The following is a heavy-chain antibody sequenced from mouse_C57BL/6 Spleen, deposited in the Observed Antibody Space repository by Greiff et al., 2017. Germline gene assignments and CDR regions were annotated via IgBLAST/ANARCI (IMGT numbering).Heavy chain of an antibody. CDR1: GYTFTDYE. CDR2: IDPETGGT. CDR3: SAYYGSSPYWYFDV. D-gene: IGHD1-1*01. V-gene: IGHV1-15*01. Sequence: VKLQESGAELVRPGASVTLSCKASGYTFTDYEMHWVKQTPVHGLEWIGAIDPETGGTAYNQKFKGKAILTADKSSSTAYMELRSLTSEDSAVYYCSAYYGSSPYWYFDVWGTGTTVTVSS. J-gene: IGHJ1*03.